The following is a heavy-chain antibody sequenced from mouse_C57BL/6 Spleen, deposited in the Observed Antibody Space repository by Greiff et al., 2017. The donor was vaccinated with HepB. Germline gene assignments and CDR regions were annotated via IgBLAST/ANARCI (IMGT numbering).Heavy chain of an antibody. CDR2: ISYSGST. CDR3: ARTARIKS. CDR1: GYSITSGYG. J-gene: IGHJ2*01. D-gene: IGHD1-2*01. V-gene: IGHV3-2*02. Sequence: VQLQESGPGLVKPSQSLSLPCTVTGYSITSGYGWNWIRQFPGNKLEWMGYISYSGSTNYNPSLKSRISITRDTSKNQFFLQLNSVTTEETATYYCARTARIKSWGQGTTLTVSS.